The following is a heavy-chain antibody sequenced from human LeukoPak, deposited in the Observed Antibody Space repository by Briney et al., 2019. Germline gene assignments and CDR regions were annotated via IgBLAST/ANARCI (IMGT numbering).Heavy chain of an antibody. J-gene: IGHJ5*02. CDR2: IIPIFGTA. CDR3: ARGPSIRFLEWLYA. D-gene: IGHD3-3*01. V-gene: IGHV1-69*13. Sequence: SVKVSCKASGGTFSSYAISWVRQAPGQGLEWMGGIIPIFGTANYAQKFQGRVTITADESTSTAYKELSSLRSEDTAVYYCARGPSIRFLEWLYAWGQGTLVTVSS. CDR1: GGTFSSYA.